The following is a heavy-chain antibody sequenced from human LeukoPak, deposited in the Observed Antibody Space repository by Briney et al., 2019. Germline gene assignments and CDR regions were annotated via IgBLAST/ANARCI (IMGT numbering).Heavy chain of an antibody. CDR3: AKDNRYCSSTSCYDDAFDI. Sequence: AGGPLRLSCAASGFTFSSYAMSWVRQAPGKGLEWVSAISGSGGSTYYADSVKGRFTISRDNSKNTLYLQMNSLRAEDTAVYYCAKDNRYCSSTSCYDDAFDIWGQGTMVTVSS. D-gene: IGHD2-2*01. CDR2: ISGSGGST. CDR1: GFTFSSYA. J-gene: IGHJ3*02. V-gene: IGHV3-23*01.